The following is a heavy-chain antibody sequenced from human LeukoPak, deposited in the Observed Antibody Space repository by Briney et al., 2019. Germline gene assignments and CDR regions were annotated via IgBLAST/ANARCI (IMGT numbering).Heavy chain of an antibody. V-gene: IGHV5-51*01. D-gene: IGHD3-22*01. Sequence: GESLKISCKGSGYSFTSYWIGWVRQMPGKGLEWMGIIYPGDSDTRYSPSSQGQVTISADKSISTAYLQWSSLKASDTAMYYCARMKTMIFTLGAFDIWGQGTMVTVSS. CDR1: GYSFTSYW. CDR3: ARMKTMIFTLGAFDI. CDR2: IYPGDSDT. J-gene: IGHJ3*02.